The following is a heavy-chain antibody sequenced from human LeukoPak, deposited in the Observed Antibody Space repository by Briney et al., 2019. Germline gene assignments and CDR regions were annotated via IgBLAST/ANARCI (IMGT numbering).Heavy chain of an antibody. V-gene: IGHV1-24*01. CDR3: ASGYCTNGVCYRYSTLDY. Sequence: GASVKVSCKVSGYTLTELSMHWVRQAPGKGLEWMGGFDPEDGETIYAQKFQGRVTMTEDTSTDTAYMELSSLRSEDTAVYYCASGYCTNGVCYRYSTLDYWGQGTLVTVSS. CDR1: GYTLTELS. D-gene: IGHD2-8*01. J-gene: IGHJ4*02. CDR2: FDPEDGET.